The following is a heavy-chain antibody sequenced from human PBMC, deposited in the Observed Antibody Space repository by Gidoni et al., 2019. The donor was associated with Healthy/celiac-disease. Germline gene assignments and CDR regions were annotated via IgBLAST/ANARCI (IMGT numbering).Heavy chain of an antibody. V-gene: IGHV1-18*01. D-gene: IGHD3-3*01. CDR1: GYTFTSYG. CDR2: ISAYNGNT. Sequence: QVQLVQSAAEVKKPVASVKVSCKASGYTFTSYGISWVRQAPGQGLEWIGWISAYNGNTNYAQTLQGRVTMTTDTSTSTAYMELRSVRADDRAVYYCARSPVDFWSGYHFDYWGQGTLVTVSS. CDR3: ARSPVDFWSGYHFDY. J-gene: IGHJ4*02.